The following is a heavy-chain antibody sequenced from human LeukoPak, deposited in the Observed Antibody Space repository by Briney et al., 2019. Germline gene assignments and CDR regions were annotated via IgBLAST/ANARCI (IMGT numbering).Heavy chain of an antibody. J-gene: IGHJ4*02. CDR1: GGSFSGYY. D-gene: IGHD3-3*01. V-gene: IGHV4-34*01. CDR2: INHSGST. CDR3: ARTFRESYYDFWSGYSALDY. Sequence: SETLSLTCAVYGGSFSGYYWSWIRQPPGKGLEWIGEINHSGSTNYNPSLKSRVTISVDTSKNQFSLKLSSVTAADTAVYYCARTFRESYYDFWSGYSALDYWGQGTLVTVSS.